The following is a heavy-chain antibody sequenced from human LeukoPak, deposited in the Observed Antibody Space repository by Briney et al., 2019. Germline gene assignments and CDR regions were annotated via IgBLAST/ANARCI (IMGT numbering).Heavy chain of an antibody. D-gene: IGHD6-13*01. CDR2: INPGGST. V-gene: IGHV4-34*01. CDR1: GGSFSNYY. Sequence: SETLSLTCAVYGGSFSNYYWNWIRQPPGKGLEWIGEINPGGSTTYNPSLKSRVTISVDTSKNQFSLKLSSVTAADTAVYYCARSGKQQLVRTRYDFDYWGQGTLVTVSS. J-gene: IGHJ4*02. CDR3: ARSGKQQLVRTRYDFDY.